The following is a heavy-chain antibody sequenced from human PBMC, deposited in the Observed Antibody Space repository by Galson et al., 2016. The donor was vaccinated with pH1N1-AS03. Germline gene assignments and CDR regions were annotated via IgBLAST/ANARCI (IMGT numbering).Heavy chain of an antibody. Sequence: SVKVSCKASGYTFTSYDINWVRQATGQGLEWMGWMNPNSDNTGYAQKFQGRVTMTRNTSITTAYMELSSLKAEDTAVYYCARGLRLGHGAFDICGQGTMVTVSS. D-gene: IGHD3-16*01. V-gene: IGHV1-8*01. J-gene: IGHJ3*02. CDR3: ARGLRLGHGAFDI. CDR2: MNPNSDNT. CDR1: GYTFTSYD.